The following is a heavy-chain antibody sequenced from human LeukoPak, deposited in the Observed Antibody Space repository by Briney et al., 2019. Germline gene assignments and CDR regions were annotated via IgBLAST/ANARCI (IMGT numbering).Heavy chain of an antibody. D-gene: IGHD6-13*01. V-gene: IGHV4-59*01. CDR1: GGSISSYY. Sequence: PSETLSLTCTVSGGSISSYYWSWIRQPPGKGLEWIGYIYYSGSTNYNPSLKSRVTISVDTSKNQFSLKLSSVTAADTAVYYCAGSIAAAGKLYYFDYWGQGTLVTVSS. CDR3: AGSIAAAGKLYYFDY. CDR2: IYYSGST. J-gene: IGHJ4*02.